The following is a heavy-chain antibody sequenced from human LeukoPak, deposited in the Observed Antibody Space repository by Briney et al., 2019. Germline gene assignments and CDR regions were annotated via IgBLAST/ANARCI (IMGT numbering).Heavy chain of an antibody. CDR1: GGSISSYY. V-gene: IGHV4-4*07. J-gene: IGHJ3*02. CDR2: IYTSGST. Sequence: SETLSLTCTVSGGSISSYYWSWIRQPAGKGLEWIGRIYTSGSTNYNPSLKSRVTISVDTSKNQFSLKLSSVTAADTAVYYCARDITRARGTDAFDIWGQGTMVTVSS. CDR3: ARDITRARGTDAFDI. D-gene: IGHD3-10*01.